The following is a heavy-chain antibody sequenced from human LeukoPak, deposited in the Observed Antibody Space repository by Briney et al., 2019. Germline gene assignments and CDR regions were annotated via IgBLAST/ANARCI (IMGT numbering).Heavy chain of an antibody. J-gene: IGHJ4*02. CDR3: ARAYCGGDCTSPFDY. Sequence: SETLSLTCTVSGCSISSYYWSWIRQPAGKGLEWIGRIYTSGSTNYNLSLKSRVTMSVDTSKNQFSLKLSSVTAADTAVYYCARAYCGGDCTSPFDYWGQGTLVTVSS. CDR1: GCSISSYY. CDR2: IYTSGST. D-gene: IGHD2-21*01. V-gene: IGHV4-4*07.